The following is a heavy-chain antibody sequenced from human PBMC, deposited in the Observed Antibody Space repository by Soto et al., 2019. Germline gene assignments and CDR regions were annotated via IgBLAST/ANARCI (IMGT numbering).Heavy chain of an antibody. J-gene: IGHJ6*02. CDR1: GGTFSSYA. V-gene: IGHV1-69*13. D-gene: IGHD6-13*01. CDR3: ARDTGAGIWSYYYYGMDG. Sequence: SVKVSCKASGGTFSSYAISWVRQAPGQGLEWMGGIIPIFGTADYAQKFQGRVTITADESTSTAYMELSSLRSEDTAVYYCARDTGAGIWSYYYYGMDGWGQGTTVTVSS. CDR2: IIPIFGTA.